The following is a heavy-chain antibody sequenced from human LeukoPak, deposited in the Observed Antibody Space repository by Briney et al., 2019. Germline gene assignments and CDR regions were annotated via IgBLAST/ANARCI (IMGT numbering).Heavy chain of an antibody. J-gene: IGHJ4*02. D-gene: IGHD6-19*01. CDR2: IKPDGSEK. CDR3: ARGGSLGY. CDR1: GFIFSNYY. Sequence: GGSLRLSCAASGFIFSNYYMNWVRQAPGKGLEWVANIKPDGSEKDYVDSVKGRFTISRDNAKSTLYLQMNSLRVEDTAVYYCARGGSLGYWGQGTLVTVSS. V-gene: IGHV3-7*01.